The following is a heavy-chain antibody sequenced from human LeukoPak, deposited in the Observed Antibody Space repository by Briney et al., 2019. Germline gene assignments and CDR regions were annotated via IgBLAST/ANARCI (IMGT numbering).Heavy chain of an antibody. CDR2: ISYDGRNK. J-gene: IGHJ4*02. CDR1: GFTFNNYG. V-gene: IGHV3-30*18. D-gene: IGHD3-22*01. CDR3: AKSNTYYYDSSGYSPY. Sequence: PGGSLRLSCAASGFTFNNYGMHWVRQAPGKGLEWVAVISYDGRNKHYPDSVKGRFTISRDNSKNTLYLQMNSLRAEDTAVYYCAKSNTYYYDSSGYSPYWGQGTLVTVSS.